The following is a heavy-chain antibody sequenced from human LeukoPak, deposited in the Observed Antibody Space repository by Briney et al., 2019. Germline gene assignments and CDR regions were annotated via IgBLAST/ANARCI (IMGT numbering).Heavy chain of an antibody. CDR2: IKSKSDAEST. CDR1: GFTFSNAW. J-gene: IGHJ4*02. D-gene: IGHD6-19*01. CDR3: TTGSWYYFDS. V-gene: IGHV3-15*01. Sequence: GGSLRLSCAGSGFTFSNAWMSWVRQAPGKGLEWVGRIKSKSDAESTDYVAPVKGRFSISRDDSKKTLYLQMNSLKTEDTAVYYCTTGSWYYFDSWGQGTLVTVSA.